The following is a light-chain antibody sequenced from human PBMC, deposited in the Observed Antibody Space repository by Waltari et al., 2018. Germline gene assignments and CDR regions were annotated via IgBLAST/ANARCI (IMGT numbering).Light chain of an antibody. J-gene: IGKJ1*01. CDR1: QRISQY. Sequence: IVLTQSPDTLSFSPGEIATHSCRASQRISQYLAWYQQNPGQAPRLLIYHASNRSTGVPDRFSGSGSGTDFSLTINRLEPEDFAVYYCQHYVSVPATFGQGTKLEIK. V-gene: IGKV3-20*01. CDR2: HAS. CDR3: QHYVSVPAT.